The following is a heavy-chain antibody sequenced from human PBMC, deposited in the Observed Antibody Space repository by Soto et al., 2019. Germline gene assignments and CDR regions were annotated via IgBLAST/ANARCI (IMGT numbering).Heavy chain of an antibody. D-gene: IGHD1-26*01. J-gene: IGHJ4*02. CDR2: ISAYNGNT. V-gene: IGHV1-18*01. Sequence: QVHLVQSGPEVKTPGASVRVSCQTSGYTPTNYDIGWVRQAPGQGLEYMGWISAYNGNTNYAQKLQGRLTMTTDRPTRTAYMELRSLRSDDTAVYYCSRALYRCGTYYAFDNWGQGTLVTVSS. CDR3: SRALYRCGTYYAFDN. CDR1: GYTPTNYD.